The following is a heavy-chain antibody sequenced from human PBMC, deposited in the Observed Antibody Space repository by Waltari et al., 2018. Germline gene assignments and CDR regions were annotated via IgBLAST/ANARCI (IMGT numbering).Heavy chain of an antibody. CDR1: ASSITSSFY. CDR3: ARVSGTFDY. V-gene: IGHV4-38-2*01. J-gene: IGHJ4*02. Sequence: QVQLQESGPGLVKPSETLSPTCAVSASSITSSFYWGWIRQPPGKGLEWIGNIFHRGSTYYNPSLKSRVTISIDTSKNQFSLKLSSVTAADTAVYYCARVSGTFDYWGQGTLVSVSS. CDR2: IFHRGST. D-gene: IGHD3-10*01.